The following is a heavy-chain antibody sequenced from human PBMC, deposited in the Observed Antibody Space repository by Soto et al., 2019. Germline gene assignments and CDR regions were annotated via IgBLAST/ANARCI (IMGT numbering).Heavy chain of an antibody. CDR1: GYTFTSYD. V-gene: IGHV1-8*01. Sequence: ASVKVSCKASGYTFTSYDINWVRQATGQGLEWMGWMNPNSGNTGYAQKFQGRVTMTRNTSISTAYMELSSLRSEDTAVYYCARQPYDYIWGSYRSDAFDIWGQGTMVTVSS. D-gene: IGHD3-16*02. J-gene: IGHJ3*02. CDR2: MNPNSGNT. CDR3: ARQPYDYIWGSYRSDAFDI.